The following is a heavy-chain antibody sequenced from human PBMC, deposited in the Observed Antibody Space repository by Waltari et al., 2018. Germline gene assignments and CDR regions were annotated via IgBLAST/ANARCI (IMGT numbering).Heavy chain of an antibody. CDR1: EFSLRNFW. CDR3: ARGGNWVDDAVDF. V-gene: IGHV3-7*01. Sequence: EMRLVESGGALVQPGGSLRLYCAASEFSLRNFWMNWVRQAPGKGLEWVATIKQDGFEKYYVDSVKGRFTISRDNANNSLYLQMTSLRVEDTATYFCARGGNWVDDAVDFWGQGTLVTVSS. D-gene: IGHD7-27*01. J-gene: IGHJ3*01. CDR2: IKQDGFEK.